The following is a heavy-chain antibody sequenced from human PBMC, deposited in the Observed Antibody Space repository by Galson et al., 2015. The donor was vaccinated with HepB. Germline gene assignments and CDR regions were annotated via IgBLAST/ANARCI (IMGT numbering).Heavy chain of an antibody. CDR1: GFTFSAYS. J-gene: IGHJ4*02. CDR3: ASPGYCSGGSCYGGADF. D-gene: IGHD2-15*01. V-gene: IGHV3-21*01. CDR2: ISTTASYI. Sequence: SLRLSCAASGFTFSAYSMNWVRQAPGKGLEWVSSISTTASYIYYADSVKGRFTISRDNVKNSLYLQMDSLRAEDTAVYYCASPGYCSGGSCYGGADFWGQGTLVTVSS.